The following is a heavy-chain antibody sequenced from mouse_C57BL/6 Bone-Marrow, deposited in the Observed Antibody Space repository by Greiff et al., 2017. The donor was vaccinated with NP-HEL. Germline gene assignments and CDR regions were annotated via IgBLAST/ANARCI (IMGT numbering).Heavy chain of an antibody. CDR1: GFTFSSYG. V-gene: IGHV5-6*02. D-gene: IGHD3-2*02. CDR2: ISSGGSYT. Sequence: DVKLVESGGDLVKPGGSLKLSCAASGFTFSSYGMSWVRQTPDKRLEWVATISSGGSYTYYLDSVKGRFTISRDNAKNTLYLQMSSLKSEDTAMYYCARRAQATGFYAMDYWGQGTSVTVSS. J-gene: IGHJ4*01. CDR3: ARRAQATGFYAMDY.